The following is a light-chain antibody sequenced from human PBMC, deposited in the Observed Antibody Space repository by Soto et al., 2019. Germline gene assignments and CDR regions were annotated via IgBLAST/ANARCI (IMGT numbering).Light chain of an antibody. CDR2: ANT. J-gene: IGLJ1*01. CDR1: SSNIGGTNY. Sequence: QSVLTQPPSASGTPGQRVFISCSGSSSNIGGTNYAYWYQQLPGAAPKLLIYANTNRPSGVPDRFSGSKSGTSASLAITGLQAEDEADYFCQSYDSSLSGYVFGTGTKVTVL. V-gene: IGLV1-40*01. CDR3: QSYDSSLSGYV.